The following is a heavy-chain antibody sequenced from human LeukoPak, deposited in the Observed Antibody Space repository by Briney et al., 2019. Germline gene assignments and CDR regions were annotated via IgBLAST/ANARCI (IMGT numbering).Heavy chain of an antibody. V-gene: IGHV3-30*03. CDR1: GFTFSSYD. D-gene: IGHD5-18*01. CDR2: ISYDGSNK. J-gene: IGHJ4*02. CDR3: ATEQYSYGTHFDY. Sequence: GGSLRLSCAASGFTFSSYDMHWVRQAPGKGLEWVAVISYDGSNKYYADSVKGRFTISRDNSKNTLYLQMNSLRAEDTAVYYYATEQYSYGTHFDYWGQGTLVTVSS.